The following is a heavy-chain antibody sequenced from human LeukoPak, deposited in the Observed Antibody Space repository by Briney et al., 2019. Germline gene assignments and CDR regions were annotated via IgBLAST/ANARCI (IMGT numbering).Heavy chain of an antibody. CDR3: ARDSSGYSGYDYYYMDV. CDR1: GGSISTSNYY. V-gene: IGHV4-39*07. D-gene: IGHD1-26*01. J-gene: IGHJ6*03. Sequence: SETLSLTCTVSGGSISTSNYYWGWIRQPPGKGLEWIGNIFYSGSTYYSPSLRSRVTISVDTSKNQFSLKLSSVTAADTAVYYCARDSSGYSGYDYYYMDVWGKGTTVTISS. CDR2: IFYSGST.